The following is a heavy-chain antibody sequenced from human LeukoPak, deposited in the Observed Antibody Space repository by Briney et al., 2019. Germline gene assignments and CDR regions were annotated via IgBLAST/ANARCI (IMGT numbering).Heavy chain of an antibody. Sequence: GASVKVSCKASGYTFTGYYMHWVRQAPGQGLEWMGWTNPNSGGTNYAQKFQGRVTMTRDTSISTAYMELSRLRSDDTAVYYCAREPGYYGSGSYPWFDPWGQGTLVTVSS. CDR1: GYTFTGYY. V-gene: IGHV1-2*02. CDR3: AREPGYYGSGSYPWFDP. J-gene: IGHJ5*02. D-gene: IGHD3-10*01. CDR2: TNPNSGGT.